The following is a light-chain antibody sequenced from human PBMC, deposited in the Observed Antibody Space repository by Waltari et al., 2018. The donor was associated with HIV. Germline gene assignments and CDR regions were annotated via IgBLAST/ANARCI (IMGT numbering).Light chain of an antibody. J-gene: IGLJ1*01. CDR3: ASWDDSLNAFV. CDR1: NSNNQSNY. V-gene: IGLV1-47*01. Sequence: QSVLTQPPSASATPWQRLTIPSSGRNSNNQSNYAYLYQQLPGTAPKVFIYRNSLRPSGVPDRFSGSKSGTSASLIISGLRSGDEADYYCASWDDSLNAFVFGTGTKVTVL. CDR2: RNS.